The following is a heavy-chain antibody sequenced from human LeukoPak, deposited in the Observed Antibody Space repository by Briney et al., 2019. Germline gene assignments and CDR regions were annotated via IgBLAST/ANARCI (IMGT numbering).Heavy chain of an antibody. CDR2: IRYDGSNK. Sequence: GGSLRLSCAASGFTFSSYGMHWVRQAPGKGLEWVAFIRYDGSNKYYADSVKGRFTISRDNAKNSLYLQMNSLRAEDTAVYYCARDLTDPPYYYYYIDVWGKGTTVTISS. J-gene: IGHJ6*03. CDR3: ARDLTDPPYYYYYIDV. V-gene: IGHV3-30*02. CDR1: GFTFSSYG.